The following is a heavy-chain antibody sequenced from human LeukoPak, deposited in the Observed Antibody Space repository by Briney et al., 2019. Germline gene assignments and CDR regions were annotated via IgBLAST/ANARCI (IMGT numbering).Heavy chain of an antibody. CDR1: GGSISSYY. CDR2: RYYSGST. J-gene: IGHJ2*01. Sequence: SETLSLTCTVSGGSISSYYWSWIRQPPGKGLEWIGYRYYSGSTNYNPSLKSRVTISVDTSKNQFSLKLSSVTAADTAVYYCARGGLTMVRGLYWYFDLWGRGTLVTVSS. V-gene: IGHV4-59*08. CDR3: ARGGLTMVRGLYWYFDL. D-gene: IGHD3-10*01.